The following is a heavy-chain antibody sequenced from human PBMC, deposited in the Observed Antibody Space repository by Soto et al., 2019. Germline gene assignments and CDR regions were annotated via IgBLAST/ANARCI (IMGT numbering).Heavy chain of an antibody. CDR1: GFTFSDYY. V-gene: IGHV3-11*01. J-gene: IGHJ4*02. Sequence: QVQLVGSGGGLVKPGGSLRLSCAASGFTFSDYYMSWIRQAPGKGLEWVSYISSSGSAVYYSDSVKGRFTISRDNAKNSLYLQMNSLRAEDTAVYYCARDTRLAEAYFDYWGQGTLVTVSS. CDR3: ARDTRLAEAYFDY. CDR2: ISSSGSAV. D-gene: IGHD3-9*01.